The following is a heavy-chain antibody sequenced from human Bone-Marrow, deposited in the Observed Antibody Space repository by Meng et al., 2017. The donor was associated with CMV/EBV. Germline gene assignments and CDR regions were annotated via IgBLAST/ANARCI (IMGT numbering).Heavy chain of an antibody. J-gene: IGHJ6*02. CDR2: ISYDGNSE. Sequence: GESLKISCATSGFTFSSYAMHWVRQAPGKGLEWVATISYDGNSEYYADSVKGRFTISRDNSKDTLFVQMNSLRAEDRAVYYCARGPTYSDFWRGDPPHYGVDVWDQGPTVTVSS. CDR3: ARGPTYSDFWRGDPPHYGVDV. D-gene: IGHD3-3*01. CDR1: GFTFSSYA. V-gene: IGHV3-30*04.